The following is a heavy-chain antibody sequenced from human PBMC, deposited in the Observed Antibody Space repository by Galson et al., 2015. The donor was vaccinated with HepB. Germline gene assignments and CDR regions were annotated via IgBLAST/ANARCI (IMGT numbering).Heavy chain of an antibody. CDR1: GFTFSSYA. V-gene: IGHV3-30*04. Sequence: SLRLSCAASGFTFSSYAMHWVRQAPGKGLEWVAVISYDGSNKYYADSVKGRFTISRDNSKNTLYLQMNSLRAEDTAVYDCARGPPYGSGSYWPFDYWGQGTLVTVSS. CDR3: ARGPPYGSGSYWPFDY. D-gene: IGHD3-10*01. CDR2: ISYDGSNK. J-gene: IGHJ4*02.